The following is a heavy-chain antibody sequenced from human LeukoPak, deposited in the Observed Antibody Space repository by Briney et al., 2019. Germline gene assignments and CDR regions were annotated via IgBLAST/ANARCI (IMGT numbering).Heavy chain of an antibody. V-gene: IGHV4-59*08. D-gene: IGHD5-18*01. J-gene: IGHJ4*02. CDR2: IYYSGST. CDR3: ARHDRLRADYTYGPMYY. Sequence: SETLSLTCTVSGGSISSYYWSWIRQPPGKELEWIGYIYYSGSTKYNPSLRSRVTISVDTSKNQFSLKLSSVTAADTAVYYCARHDRLRADYTYGPMYYWGQGTLVTVSS. CDR1: GGSISSYY.